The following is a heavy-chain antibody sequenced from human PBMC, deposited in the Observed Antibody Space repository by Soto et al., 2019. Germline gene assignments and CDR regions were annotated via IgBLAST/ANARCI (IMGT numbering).Heavy chain of an antibody. CDR1: GFTFSSYA. Sequence: EVQLVESGGGLVQPGGSLRLSCAASGFTFSSYAMHWVRQAPGKGLEYVSAISSNGGSTYYANSVKGRFTISRDNSKNTLYLQMGSLRAEDMAVYYYARGGYCSSTSCYYDSYYYYYMDVWGKGTTVTVSS. CDR2: ISSNGGST. J-gene: IGHJ6*03. V-gene: IGHV3-64*01. CDR3: ARGGYCSSTSCYYDSYYYYYMDV. D-gene: IGHD2-2*01.